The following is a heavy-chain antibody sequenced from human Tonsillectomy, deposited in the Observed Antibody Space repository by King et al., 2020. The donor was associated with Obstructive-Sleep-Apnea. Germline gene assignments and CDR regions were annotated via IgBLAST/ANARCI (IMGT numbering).Heavy chain of an antibody. V-gene: IGHV4-39*07. CDR1: GASISSSTYY. J-gene: IGHJ2*01. CDR2: IFHSGRT. Sequence: QLQESGPGLVKPSETLSLTCTVSGASISSSTYYWGWIRQPPGKGLEWIGNIFHSGRTYYNPSLKSRVTISIDTSKNQSSLKLSSVTAADTAVYYCAGGKKFYYDSSGSPNWSFDLWGRGTLVTVSS. D-gene: IGHD3-22*01. CDR3: AGGKKFYYDSSGSPNWSFDL.